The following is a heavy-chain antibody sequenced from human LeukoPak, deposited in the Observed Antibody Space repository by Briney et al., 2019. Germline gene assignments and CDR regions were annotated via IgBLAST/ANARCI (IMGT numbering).Heavy chain of an antibody. CDR3: ARALYYYYYMDV. CDR1: GFTFSGYG. V-gene: IGHV3-30*19. Sequence: GGSLRLSCVASGFTFSGYGMHWVRQAPGKGLEWVAVISYDGSNKYYADSVKGRFTISRDNSKNTLYLQMNSLRAEDTAVYYCARALYYYYYMDVWGKGTTVTVSS. J-gene: IGHJ6*03. CDR2: ISYDGSNK.